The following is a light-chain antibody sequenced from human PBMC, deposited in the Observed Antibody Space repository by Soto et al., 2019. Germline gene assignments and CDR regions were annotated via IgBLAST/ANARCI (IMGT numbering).Light chain of an antibody. CDR3: SSYAGSNNLGV. J-gene: IGLJ1*01. Sequence: QSVLTQPPSASGSPGQSVTISCTGTSSDVGGYNYVSWYQQHPGKAPKVMIYEVSKRPSGVPDRFSGSKSGNTASLTVSGLQVEDEADYYCSSYAGSNNLGVFGTGTKVTVL. CDR1: SSDVGGYNY. CDR2: EVS. V-gene: IGLV2-8*01.